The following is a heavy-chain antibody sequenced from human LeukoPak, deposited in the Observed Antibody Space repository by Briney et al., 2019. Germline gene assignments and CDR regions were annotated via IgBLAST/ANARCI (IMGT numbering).Heavy chain of an antibody. J-gene: IGHJ4*02. D-gene: IGHD3-16*01. CDR1: GYTXSSSG. V-gene: IGHV1-18*01. CDR3: ARDWGSIKVISDY. CDR2: ISSNSDNT. Sequence: GASVKVSCKATGYTXSSSGISWLRQAPGQGLEWLGWISSNSDNTDYAQKFQGRVTMTTDTSTNTAYMELRSLRSDDTAVYYCARDWGSIKVISDYWGQGTLVTVSS.